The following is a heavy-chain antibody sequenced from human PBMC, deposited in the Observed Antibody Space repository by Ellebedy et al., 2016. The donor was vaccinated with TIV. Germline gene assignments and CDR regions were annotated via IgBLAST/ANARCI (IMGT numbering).Heavy chain of an antibody. J-gene: IGHJ6*02. CDR2: ISYDGSNK. Sequence: GESLKISCAASGFTFSSYGMHWVRQAPGKGLEWVAVISYDGSNKYYADSVKGRFTIYRDNSKNTLYLQMNSLRAEDTAVYYCAKERGGSSSSRYYGMDVWGQGTTVTVSS. CDR3: AKERGGSSSSRYYGMDV. CDR1: GFTFSSYG. D-gene: IGHD6-6*01. V-gene: IGHV3-30*18.